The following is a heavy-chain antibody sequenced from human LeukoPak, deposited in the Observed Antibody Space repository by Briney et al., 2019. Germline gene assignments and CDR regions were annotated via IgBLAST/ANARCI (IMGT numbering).Heavy chain of an antibody. V-gene: IGHV1-2*06. CDR3: ARYCSSTSCYSDY. J-gene: IGHJ4*02. CDR1: GYTFTGYY. Sequence: ASLKVSCKASGYTFTGYYMHWVRQDHGHGLEYMGRINPNSGGTVYAQKFQGRVTMTRDTSITTAYMELTRLRSDDTAVYYCARYCSSTSCYSDYWGQGTLVTVSS. CDR2: INPNSGGT. D-gene: IGHD2-2*01.